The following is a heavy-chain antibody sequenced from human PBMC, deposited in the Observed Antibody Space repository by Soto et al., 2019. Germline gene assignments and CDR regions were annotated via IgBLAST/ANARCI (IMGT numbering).Heavy chain of an antibody. CDR2: ISATGGST. Sequence: XVSLRLSCVVSGLTFSSYAMTGVRQAPGKGLEWVSGISATGGSTNYADSVKGRFTVSRDNSKNTLFLQVNSLRAEDTAVYYCARRDGYYFDYWGQGSLVTVSS. V-gene: IGHV3-23*01. J-gene: IGHJ4*02. CDR3: ARRDGYYFDY. CDR1: GLTFSSYA. D-gene: IGHD5-12*01.